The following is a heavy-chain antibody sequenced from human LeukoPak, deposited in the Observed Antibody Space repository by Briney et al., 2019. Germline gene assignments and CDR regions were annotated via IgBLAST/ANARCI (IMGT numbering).Heavy chain of an antibody. V-gene: IGHV4-4*07. J-gene: IGHJ3*02. D-gene: IGHD3-22*01. CDR2: IYTSGST. CDR1: GGSISSYY. Sequence: PSETLSLTCTVSGGSISSYYWSLIRQPAGKGLEWIGRIYTSGSTNYNPSLKSRVTMSVDTSKNQFSLKLSSVTAADTAVYYCARGKADDYDSSGWAFDIWGQGTMVTVSS. CDR3: ARGKADDYDSSGWAFDI.